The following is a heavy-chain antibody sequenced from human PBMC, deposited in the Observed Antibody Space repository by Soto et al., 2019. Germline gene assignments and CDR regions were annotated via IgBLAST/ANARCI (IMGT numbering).Heavy chain of an antibody. V-gene: IGHV1-69*13. J-gene: IGHJ6*02. CDR1: GGTFSSYA. Sequence: SVKVSCKASGGTFSSYAISWVRQAPGQGLEWMGGIIPIFGTANYAQKFQGRVTITADESTSTAYMELSSLRSEDTAVYYCAFSYYYDSSGSWYYYYGMDVWGQGTTVTVSS. D-gene: IGHD3-22*01. CDR3: AFSYYYDSSGSWYYYYGMDV. CDR2: IIPIFGTA.